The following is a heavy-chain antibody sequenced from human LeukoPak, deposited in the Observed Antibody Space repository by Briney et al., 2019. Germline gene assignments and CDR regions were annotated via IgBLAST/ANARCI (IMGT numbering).Heavy chain of an antibody. CDR2: ISYDGSNK. J-gene: IGHJ6*02. CDR3: ARDKGWSGYYRTPNYYYYGMDV. CDR1: GFTFSSYA. Sequence: PGGSLRLSCAASGFTFSSYAMHWVRQAPGKGLEWVAVISYDGSNKYYADSVKGRFTISRDNSKNTLYLQMNSLRAEDTAVYYCARDKGWSGYYRTPNYYYYGMDVWGQGTTVTVSS. D-gene: IGHD3-3*01. V-gene: IGHV3-30-3*01.